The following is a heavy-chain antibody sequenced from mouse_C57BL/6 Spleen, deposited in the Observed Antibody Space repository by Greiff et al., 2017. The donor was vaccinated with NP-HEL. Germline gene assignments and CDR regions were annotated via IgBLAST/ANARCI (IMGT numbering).Heavy chain of an antibody. D-gene: IGHD2-10*01. J-gene: IGHJ1*03. Sequence: QVQLQQPGAELVRPGTSVKLSCKASGYTFTSYWMHWVKQRPGQGLEWIGVIDPSDSYTNYNQKFKDKATLTVDKSSSTAYMQLSSLTSEDSAVYYCAILLRDFDVWGTGTTVTVSS. CDR1: GYTFTSYW. CDR3: AILLRDFDV. CDR2: IDPSDSYT. V-gene: IGHV1-59*01.